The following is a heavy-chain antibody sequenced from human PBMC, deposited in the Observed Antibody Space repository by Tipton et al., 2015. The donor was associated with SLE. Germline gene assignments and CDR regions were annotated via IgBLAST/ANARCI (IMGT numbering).Heavy chain of an antibody. D-gene: IGHD5-24*01. CDR1: GGSMRYLY. CDR3: ARSRDCYHEAFDV. Sequence: TLSLTCAVSGGSMRYLYLSWIRQSPGKGLEWIGYFYYSGSPHYHPPLRRRVTISVDTSKNHFSLYRRSVTAADTAVYYCARSRDCYHEAFDVWGQGTMVTVSS. CDR2: FYYSGSP. V-gene: IGHV4-59*01. J-gene: IGHJ3*01.